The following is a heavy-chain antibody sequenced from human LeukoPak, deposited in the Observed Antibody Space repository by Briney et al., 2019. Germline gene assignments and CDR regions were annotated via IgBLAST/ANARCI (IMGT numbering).Heavy chain of an antibody. Sequence: PGGSLRLSCATSGLTVSGDYMSWVRQAQGKGLEWVSLIYNNGNTHYADSVKGRFTISRDNSRNTLYLQMNSLRAEDTAVYYCARGAIDGWGQGTLVTVSS. CDR3: ARGAIDG. CDR2: IYNNGNT. J-gene: IGHJ4*02. V-gene: IGHV3-53*01. CDR1: GLTVSGDY. D-gene: IGHD3-22*01.